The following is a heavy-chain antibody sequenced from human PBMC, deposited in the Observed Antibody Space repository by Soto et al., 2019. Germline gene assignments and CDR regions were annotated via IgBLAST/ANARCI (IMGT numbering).Heavy chain of an antibody. D-gene: IGHD3-10*01. J-gene: IGHJ4*02. V-gene: IGHV4-4*02. CDR3: ARDLSYSSGH. CDR2: IYYSGST. Sequence: PTDTLSLICAVYGSSISSVNWWSWVRKPPGKGLEWIVEIYYSGSTNCNPSLKSRVTISVDKSKNQFSLKLSSVTAADTAVYYCARDLSYSSGHWGQGTLVTVS. CDR1: GSSISSVNW.